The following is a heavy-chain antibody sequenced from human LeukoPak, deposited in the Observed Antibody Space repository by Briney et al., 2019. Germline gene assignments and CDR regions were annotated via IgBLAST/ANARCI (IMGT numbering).Heavy chain of an antibody. Sequence: PSQTLSLTCTVSGGSISSGSYYWSWIRQPAGKGLEWIGRIYTSGSTNYNPSRKSRVTISVDTSKNQFSLKLSSVTAADTAVYYCAREGVASPGDYWGQGTLVTVSS. CDR3: AREGVASPGDY. D-gene: IGHD5-12*01. CDR2: IYTSGST. V-gene: IGHV4-61*02. CDR1: GGSISSGSYY. J-gene: IGHJ4*02.